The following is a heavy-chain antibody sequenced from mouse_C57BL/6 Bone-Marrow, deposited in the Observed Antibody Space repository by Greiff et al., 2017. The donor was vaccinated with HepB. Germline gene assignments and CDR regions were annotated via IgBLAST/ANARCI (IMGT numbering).Heavy chain of an antibody. CDR1: GYSITSGYN. J-gene: IGHJ2*01. D-gene: IGHD2-5*01. V-gene: IGHV3-1*01. CDR2: ISYSGST. Sequence: EVKLQESGPGMVKPSQSLSLTCTVTGYSITSGYNWHWIRHFPGNKLEWMGYISYSGSTNYNPSLKSRISITHDTSKNHFFLKLNSVTTEDTATYYCARATYSKGGYFDNGGQGTTLTVSS. CDR3: ARATYSKGGYFDN.